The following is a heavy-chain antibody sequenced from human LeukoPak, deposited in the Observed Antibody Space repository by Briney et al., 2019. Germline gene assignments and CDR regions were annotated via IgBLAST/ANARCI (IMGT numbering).Heavy chain of an antibody. CDR1: GYSISSGYH. J-gene: IGHJ3*02. V-gene: IGHV4-38-2*01. Sequence: SETLSLTCGVSGYSISSGYHWGWIRQPPGKGLEWIGSVYHSGSTYYNPSLKSRVTISIDTSKNQFSLKLTSVTAADTAVYYCARHGGLMVIGIFAFDIWGQGTMVTVSS. CDR2: VYHSGST. D-gene: IGHD2-21*01. CDR3: ARHGGLMVIGIFAFDI.